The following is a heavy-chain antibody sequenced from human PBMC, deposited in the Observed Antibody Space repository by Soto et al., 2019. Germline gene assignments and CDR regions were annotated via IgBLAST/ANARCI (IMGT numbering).Heavy chain of an antibody. J-gene: IGHJ4*02. CDR1: GGSISSSNW. V-gene: IGHV4-4*02. D-gene: IGHD6-19*01. CDR2: IYHSGST. Sequence: QVQLQESGPGLVKPSGTLSLTCAVSGGSISSSNWWSWVRQPPGKGLEWIGEIYHSGSTNYNPSLKSRVTISVXXSXNXXSLKLSSVTAADTAVYYCARDRLAVAGSGPGYFDYWGQGTLVTVSS. CDR3: ARDRLAVAGSGPGYFDY.